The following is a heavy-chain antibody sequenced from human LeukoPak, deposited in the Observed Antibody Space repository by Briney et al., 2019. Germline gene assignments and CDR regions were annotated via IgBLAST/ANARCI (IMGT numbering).Heavy chain of an antibody. CDR1: GYTFTVYY. CDR2: INPNSGGT. J-gene: IGHJ5*02. V-gene: IGHV1-2*02. Sequence: ASEKVSCKASGYTFTVYYMHWVRQAPVQGLEWMGWINPNSGGTNYAQKFQGRVTMTRDTSIRTAYMELSRLRSDDTAVYYCARDRSHNWFDPWGQGTLVTVSS. CDR3: ARDRSHNWFDP.